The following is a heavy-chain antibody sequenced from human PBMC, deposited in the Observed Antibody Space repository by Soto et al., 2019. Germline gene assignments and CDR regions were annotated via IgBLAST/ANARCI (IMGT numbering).Heavy chain of an antibody. D-gene: IGHD2-21*02. CDR2: IRSKAYGGTT. J-gene: IGHJ6*02. CDR1: GFTFGDYA. CDR3: TRATAYCGGDCYYSYYYGMDV. V-gene: IGHV3-49*03. Sequence: PGGSLRLSCTASGFTFGDYAMSWFRQAPGKGLEWVGFIRSKAYGGTTEYAASVKGRFTISRDDSKSIAYLQMNSLKTEDTAVYYCTRATAYCGGDCYYSYYYGMDVWGQGTTVTVSS.